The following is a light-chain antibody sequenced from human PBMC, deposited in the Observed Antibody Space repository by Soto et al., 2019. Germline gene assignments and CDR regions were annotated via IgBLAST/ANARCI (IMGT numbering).Light chain of an antibody. Sequence: QSALTQPASVSGSPGQSITISCTGTSSDLNDYNYVSWYQQHPGKAPKLIIYEVSNRPSGVSNRFSGSKSGNTASLTISGLQAEDEADYYCSSYTSTITYVFGSGTKLTVL. V-gene: IGLV2-14*01. CDR2: EVS. J-gene: IGLJ1*01. CDR3: SSYTSTITYV. CDR1: SSDLNDYNY.